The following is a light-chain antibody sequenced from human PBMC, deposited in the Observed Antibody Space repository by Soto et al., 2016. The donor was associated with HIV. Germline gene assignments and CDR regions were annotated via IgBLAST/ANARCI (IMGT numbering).Light chain of an antibody. CDR3: QQYKTYPLT. V-gene: IGKV1-16*01. J-gene: IGKJ4*01. Sequence: DIQMTQSPLFMSASVGDRITITCRASQDIANYVTWFQQRPGKAPQSLIYAASKLYSGVPSRFGGGGSGTYFTLTISSLQPEDFVTYYCQQYKTYPLTFGGGPRSRS. CDR1: QDIANY. CDR2: AAS.